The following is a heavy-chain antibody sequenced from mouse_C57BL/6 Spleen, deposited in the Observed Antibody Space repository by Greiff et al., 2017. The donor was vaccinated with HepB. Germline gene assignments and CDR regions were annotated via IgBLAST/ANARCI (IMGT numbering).Heavy chain of an antibody. CDR2: IHPNSGST. J-gene: IGHJ1*03. CDR3: ARSKGYGNYDWYFDV. V-gene: IGHV1-64*01. CDR1: GYTFTSYW. Sequence: VQLQQPGAELVKPGASVKLSCKASGYTFTSYWMHWVKQRPGQGLEWIGMIHPNSGSTNYNEKFKSKATLTVDKSSSTAYMQLSSLTSEDSAVYYCARSKGYGNYDWYFDVWGTGTTVTVSS. D-gene: IGHD2-10*02.